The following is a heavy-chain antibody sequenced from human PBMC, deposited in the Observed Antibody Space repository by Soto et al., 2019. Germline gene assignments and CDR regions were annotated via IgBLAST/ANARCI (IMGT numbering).Heavy chain of an antibody. CDR1: GGSISSSSYY. D-gene: IGHD6-13*01. CDR2: IYYSGST. V-gene: IGHV4-39*01. CDR3: ARHQMAAAGYYYYYYMDV. Sequence: PSETLSLTCTVSGGSISSSSYYWGWIRQPPGKGLEWIGSIYYSGSTYYNPSLKSRVTISVDTSKNQFSLKLSSVTAADTAVYYCARHQMAAAGYYYYYYMDVWGKGTTVTVSS. J-gene: IGHJ6*03.